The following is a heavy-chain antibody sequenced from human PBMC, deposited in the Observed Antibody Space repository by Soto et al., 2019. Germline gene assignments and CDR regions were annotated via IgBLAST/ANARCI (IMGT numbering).Heavy chain of an antibody. CDR1: GFTFSSYA. CDR3: VKILQYSYGLPH. CDR2: ISSNGGST. Sequence: GGSLRLSCSASGFTFSSYAMHWVRQAPGKGLEYVSVISSNGGSTYYADSVKGRFTVSRDNSKNTLYLQMSSLRAEDTAVYYCVKILQYSYGLPHWGQGTLVTVSS. J-gene: IGHJ4*02. D-gene: IGHD5-18*01. V-gene: IGHV3-64D*06.